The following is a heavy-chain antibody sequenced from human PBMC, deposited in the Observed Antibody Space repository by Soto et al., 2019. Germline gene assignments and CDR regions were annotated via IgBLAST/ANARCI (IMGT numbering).Heavy chain of an antibody. CDR1: GCSILNGGHY. Sequence: SLSLPCPVSGCSILNGGHYWTWIRQPPGKGLEWIGKIFFSGNTHYNTALKSRLSFSVDRAKNQFSLNLTSVTAADTAIYYCPRDNSGGMLDYWGPGTLVTVSS. J-gene: IGHJ4*02. V-gene: IGHV4-31*03. D-gene: IGHD2-15*01. CDR3: PRDNSGGMLDY. CDR2: IFFSGNT.